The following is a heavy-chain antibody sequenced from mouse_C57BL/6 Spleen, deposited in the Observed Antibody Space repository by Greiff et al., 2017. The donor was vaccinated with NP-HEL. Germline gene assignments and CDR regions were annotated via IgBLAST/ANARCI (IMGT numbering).Heavy chain of an antibody. CDR1: GYTFTSYG. Sequence: VQLQQSGAELARPGASVKLSCKASGYTFTSYGISWVKQRTGQGLEWIGEIYPRSGNTYYNEKFKGKATLTADKSSSTAYMELRSPTSEDSAVYFCARSYDYDEAWFAYWGQGTLVTVSA. V-gene: IGHV1-81*01. CDR3: ARSYDYDEAWFAY. CDR2: IYPRSGNT. D-gene: IGHD2-4*01. J-gene: IGHJ3*01.